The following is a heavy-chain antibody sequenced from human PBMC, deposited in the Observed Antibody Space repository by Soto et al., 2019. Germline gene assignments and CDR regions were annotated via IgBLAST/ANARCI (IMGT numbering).Heavy chain of an antibody. CDR3: AKFVQVSGTDY. CDR2: ISDSGGGT. CDR1: GFTFSNYA. V-gene: IGHV3-23*01. J-gene: IGHJ4*02. Sequence: GGSPRLSCEASGFTFSNYAMSWVRQAPGNGLECVSAISDSGGGTYYADSVKGRFTISRDNSRNTLYLQMNSLSAEDTAIYYCAKFVQVSGTDYWGQGTQVTVSS. D-gene: IGHD6-13*01.